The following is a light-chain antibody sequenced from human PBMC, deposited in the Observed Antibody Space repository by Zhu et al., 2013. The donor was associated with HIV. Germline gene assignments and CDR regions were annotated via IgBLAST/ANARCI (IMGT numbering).Light chain of an antibody. CDR1: NLGNKY. CDR3: QAWDSSTVV. CDR2: QDT. V-gene: IGLV3-1*01. Sequence: SYELTQPPSVSVSPGQTASITCSGDNLGNKYTSWYQQKSGQSPILVIYQDTKRPSGIPERFSGSNSGNTATLTISGTQPMDEADYYCQAWDSSTVVFGGGTKLTVL. J-gene: IGLJ2*01.